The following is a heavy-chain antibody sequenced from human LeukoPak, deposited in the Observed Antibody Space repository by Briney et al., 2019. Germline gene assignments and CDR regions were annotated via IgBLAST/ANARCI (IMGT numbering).Heavy chain of an antibody. J-gene: IGHJ4*02. CDR2: IYYSGST. V-gene: IGHV4-31*03. D-gene: IGHD6-13*01. CDR3: ARDSYSSFDY. Sequence: PSQTLSLTCTVSGGSISSGGNYWSWIRQLPGRGLEWIGNIYYSGSTNYNPSLKSRVAISVDTSKNQFSLKLSSVAAADTAVYYCARDSYSSFDYWGQGTLVTVSS. CDR1: GGSISSGGNY.